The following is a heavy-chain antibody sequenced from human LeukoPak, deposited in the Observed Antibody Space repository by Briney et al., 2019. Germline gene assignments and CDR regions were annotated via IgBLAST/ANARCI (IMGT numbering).Heavy chain of an antibody. J-gene: IGHJ4*02. CDR2: ISYDGSNK. V-gene: IGHV3-30*04. D-gene: IGHD5-18*01. Sequence: GGSLRLSCAASGFTFSSYAVHWVRQAPGKGLEWVAVISYDGSNKYYADSVKGRFTISRDNSKNTLYLQMNSLRAEDTAVYYCARGLGYSYGYFDYWGQGTLVTVSS. CDR3: ARGLGYSYGYFDY. CDR1: GFTFSSYA.